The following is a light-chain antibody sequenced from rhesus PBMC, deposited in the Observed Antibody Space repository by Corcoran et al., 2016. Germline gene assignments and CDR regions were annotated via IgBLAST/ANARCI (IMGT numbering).Light chain of an antibody. CDR3: HQGNSFPRT. Sequence: EIVLTQSPTSMAVSQGERVTISCTASSSISISYLHWYQPKPGFPPRLRVYGTSRLASGVPARFSGRGSGTSYTLTLSRMEAEDGSIYYCHQGNSFPRTFGQGTKVEFK. J-gene: IGKJ1*01. CDR2: GTS. V-gene: IGKV3-35*01. CDR1: SSISISY.